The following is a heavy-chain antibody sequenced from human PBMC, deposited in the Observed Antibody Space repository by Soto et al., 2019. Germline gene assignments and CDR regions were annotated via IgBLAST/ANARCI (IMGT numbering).Heavy chain of an antibody. V-gene: IGHV3-23*01. CDR3: ANRPRYYNLDV. CDR1: SFTFSSYA. CDR2: ISGSGDST. Sequence: LXXSVACSSFTFSSYAMHWVRQAPGKGLEWVSGISGSGDSTYYADSVKGRFTISRDNSKNTLYLQMNSLTAADTAVYYCANRPRYYNLDVWGQGTTVTVYS. J-gene: IGHJ6*02.